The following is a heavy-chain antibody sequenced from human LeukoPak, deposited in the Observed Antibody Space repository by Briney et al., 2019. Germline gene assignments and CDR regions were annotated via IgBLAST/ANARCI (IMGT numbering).Heavy chain of an antibody. V-gene: IGHV3-21*01. CDR2: ISSSSSYI. CDR3: ARESSRGYYDSGSGYSYDAFDI. D-gene: IGHD3-3*01. CDR1: GFTFSSYI. Sequence: KPGGSLRLSCAASGFTFSSYIMHWVRQAPGKGLEWVSSISSSSSYIYYADSVKGRFTISRDNAKNSLYLQMNSLRAEDTAVYYRARESSRGYYDSGSGYSYDAFDIWGQGTMVTVSS. J-gene: IGHJ3*02.